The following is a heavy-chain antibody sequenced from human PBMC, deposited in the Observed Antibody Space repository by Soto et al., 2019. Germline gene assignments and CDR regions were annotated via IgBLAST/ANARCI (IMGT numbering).Heavy chain of an antibody. D-gene: IGHD2-8*01. CDR1: GGSISSGGYY. J-gene: IGHJ6*02. CDR2: INHSGST. Sequence: SETLSLTCTVSGGSISSGGYYWSWIRQHPGKGLEWIGEINHSGSTNYNPSLKSRVTISVDTSKNQFSLKLSSVTAADTAVYYCARDSNFLGMDVWGQGTTVTVSS. V-gene: IGHV4-31*03. CDR3: ARDSNFLGMDV.